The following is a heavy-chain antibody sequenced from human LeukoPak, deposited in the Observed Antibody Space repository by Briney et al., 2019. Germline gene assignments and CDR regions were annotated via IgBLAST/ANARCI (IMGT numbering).Heavy chain of an antibody. V-gene: IGHV3-23*01. CDR3: GKAQSGSYYRSGLDY. J-gene: IGHJ4*02. CDR2: ISGSGGST. D-gene: IGHD1-26*01. CDR1: EFTFSSYA. Sequence: PGGSLRLSCAASEFTFSSYAMSWVRQAPGKGLEWVSAISGSGGSTHYADSVKGRFTISRDNSKNTLYLQMSSLRAEDTAVYYCGKAQSGSYYRSGLDYWGQGTLVTVSS.